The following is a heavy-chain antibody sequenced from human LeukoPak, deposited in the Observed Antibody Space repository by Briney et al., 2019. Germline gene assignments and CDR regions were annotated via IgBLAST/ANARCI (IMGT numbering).Heavy chain of an antibody. CDR2: IYYSGST. CDR3: ARRLGDIVVVPAANWFDP. Sequence: PSETLSLTCTVSGGSISSSSYYWGWIRQPPGKGLEWIGSIYYSGSTYYNPSLKSRVTISVDTSKNQFSLKLSSVTAAGTAVYYCARRLGDIVVVPAANWFDPWGQGTLVTVSS. J-gene: IGHJ5*02. V-gene: IGHV4-39*01. D-gene: IGHD2-2*01. CDR1: GGSISSSSYY.